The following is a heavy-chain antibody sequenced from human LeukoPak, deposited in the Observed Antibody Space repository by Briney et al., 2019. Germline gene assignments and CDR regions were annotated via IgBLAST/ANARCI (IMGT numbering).Heavy chain of an antibody. CDR2: ISGSGGST. CDR1: GFTFSSYA. D-gene: IGHD3-22*01. J-gene: IGHJ4*02. Sequence: PGGSLRLSCAASGFTFSSYAMNWVRQAPGKGLEWASTISGSGGSTYYADSVKGRFTISRDNSKNTLYLQMNSLRAEDTAVYYCGKTQFDSSGYSGLDYWGQGTLVTVSS. V-gene: IGHV3-23*01. CDR3: GKTQFDSSGYSGLDY.